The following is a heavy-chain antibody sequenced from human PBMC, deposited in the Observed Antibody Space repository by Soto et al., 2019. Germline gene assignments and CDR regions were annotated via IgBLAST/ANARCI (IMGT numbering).Heavy chain of an antibody. CDR2: IYYSGST. CDR1: GGCISSSSYY. J-gene: IGHJ5*02. D-gene: IGHD3-3*02. Sequence: SETLSLTCTVSGGCISSSSYYWGWIRQPPGKGLEWIGSIYYSGSTYYNPSLKSRVTISVDTSKNQFSLKLSSVTAADTAVYYCASPKIAFYNWFDPWGQGTLVTVS. CDR3: ASPKIAFYNWFDP. V-gene: IGHV4-39*01.